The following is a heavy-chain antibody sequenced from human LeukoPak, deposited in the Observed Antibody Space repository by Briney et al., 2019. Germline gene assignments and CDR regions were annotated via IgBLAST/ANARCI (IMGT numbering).Heavy chain of an antibody. V-gene: IGHV4-38-2*01. CDR2: IYHSGST. Sequence: SETLSLTCAVSGYSISSGYYWGWIRQPPGKGLEWIGSIYHSGSTYYNPSLKSRVTISVDTSKNQFSLKLSSVAAADTAVYYCAINIFWSGYYYYWGQGTLVTVSS. CDR3: AINIFWSGYYYY. J-gene: IGHJ4*02. D-gene: IGHD3-3*01. CDR1: GYSISSGYY.